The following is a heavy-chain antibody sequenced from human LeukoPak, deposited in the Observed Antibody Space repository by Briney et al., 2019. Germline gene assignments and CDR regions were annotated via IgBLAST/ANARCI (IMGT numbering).Heavy chain of an antibody. CDR1: GFTFSSYA. Sequence: GGCLRLSCAGSGFTFSSYAMGWVGQGPGKGVEGISDINGSGGNPSYADSGRGRFTIASENEKNTLYVEMNGLRAEDTAVYYCAAQNHYYDSSGYYRLFDYWGQGTLVTVSS. CDR2: INGSGGNP. D-gene: IGHD3-22*01. J-gene: IGHJ4*02. CDR3: AAQNHYYDSSGYYRLFDY. V-gene: IGHV3-23*01.